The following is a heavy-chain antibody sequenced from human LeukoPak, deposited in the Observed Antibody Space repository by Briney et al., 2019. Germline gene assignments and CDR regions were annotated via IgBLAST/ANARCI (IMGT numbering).Heavy chain of an antibody. Sequence: TSETLSLTCAVYGGSFSGYYWSWIRQPPGKGLEWIGAINHSGSTNYNPSLKSRVTISLDTSKNLFSLKLSSVTAADTAVYYCARDLRGYFDYWGQGTLVTVSS. V-gene: IGHV4-34*01. D-gene: IGHD4-17*01. J-gene: IGHJ4*02. CDR3: ARDLRGYFDY. CDR1: GGSFSGYY. CDR2: INHSGST.